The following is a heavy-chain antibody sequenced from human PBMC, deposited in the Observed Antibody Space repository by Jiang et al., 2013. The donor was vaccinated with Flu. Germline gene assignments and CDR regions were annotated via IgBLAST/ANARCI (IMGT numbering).Heavy chain of an antibody. CDR1: GFTLSRYN. CDR2: ISSSSSYI. J-gene: IGHJ4*02. D-gene: IGHD5-12*01. V-gene: IGHV3-21*06. CDR3: ARDRQVATFPSGQDY. Sequence: SCAASGFTLSRYNMNWVRQAPGKGPEWVSFISSSSSYIYYADSVKGRFTISRDNAKNSLYLQMNSLRVEDTAVYYCARDRQVATFPSGQDYWGQGTLVTVSS.